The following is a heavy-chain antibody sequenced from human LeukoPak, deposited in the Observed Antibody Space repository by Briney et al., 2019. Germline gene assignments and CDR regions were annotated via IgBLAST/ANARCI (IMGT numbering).Heavy chain of an antibody. V-gene: IGHV4-34*01. CDR3: ARRGFGDGYNV. CDR2: INHSGST. CDR1: GGCLSGYY. J-gene: IGHJ4*02. Sequence: SETLSLTCAVYGGCLSGYYWSWIRQPPGKGLEWIGEINHSGSTNYNPSLKSRVTISVDTSKNQFSLKLSSVTAADTAVYYCARRGFGDGYNVWGQGTLVTVSS. D-gene: IGHD5-24*01.